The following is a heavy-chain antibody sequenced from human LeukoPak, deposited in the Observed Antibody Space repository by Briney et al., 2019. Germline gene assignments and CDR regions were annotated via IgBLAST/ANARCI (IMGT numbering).Heavy chain of an antibody. Sequence: SETLSLTCTVSGGSVSSGSYYWSWIRQPPGKGLEWIGYIYYSGSTYYNPSLKSRVTISVDTSKNQFSLKLSSVTAADTAVYYCARERLEYYDFWSGYYSAPFDYWGQGTLVTVSS. J-gene: IGHJ4*02. V-gene: IGHV4-30-4*08. D-gene: IGHD3-3*01. CDR1: GGSVSSGSYY. CDR3: ARERLEYYDFWSGYYSAPFDY. CDR2: IYYSGST.